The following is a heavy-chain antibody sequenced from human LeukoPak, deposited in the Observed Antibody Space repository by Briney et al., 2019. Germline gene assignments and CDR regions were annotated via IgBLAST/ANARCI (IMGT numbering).Heavy chain of an antibody. V-gene: IGHV3-23*01. CDR3: AKVPHEALRYFDWLLYGYYFDY. D-gene: IGHD3-9*01. Sequence: GGSLRLSCAASGFTFSSYAMSWVRQAPGKGLEWVSAISGSGGSTYYADSVKGRFTISRDNSKNTLYLQMNGLRAEDTAVYYCAKVPHEALRYFDWLLYGYYFDYWGQGTLVTVSS. CDR2: ISGSGGST. CDR1: GFTFSSYA. J-gene: IGHJ4*02.